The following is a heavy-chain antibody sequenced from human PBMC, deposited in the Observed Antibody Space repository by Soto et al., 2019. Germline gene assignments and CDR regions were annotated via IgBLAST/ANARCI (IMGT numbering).Heavy chain of an antibody. J-gene: IGHJ4*02. V-gene: IGHV3-33*01. D-gene: IGHD3-16*01. CDR2: IWYDGSNK. CDR3: ARWGTWKVAKY. Sequence: GGSLRLSCASSVFTFSSHGMHCVRHSPGKWLEWVAVIWYDGSNKYYTDSVRGRFTISRDNSKNMLYLPMDSLRAEDTAGYYCARWGTWKVAKYWGQRTLCTVCS. CDR1: VFTFSSHG.